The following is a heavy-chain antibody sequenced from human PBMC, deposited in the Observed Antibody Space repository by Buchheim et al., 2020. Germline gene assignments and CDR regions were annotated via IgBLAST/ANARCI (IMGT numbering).Heavy chain of an antibody. D-gene: IGHD3-10*01. CDR2: IYYSGST. CDR3: ARDGVIITSPPSRYYGMDV. CDR1: GGSISSGDYY. V-gene: IGHV4-30-4*01. J-gene: IGHJ6*02. Sequence: QVQLQESGPGLVKPSQTLSLTCTVSGGSISSGDYYWSWIRQPPGKGLEWIGYIYYSGSTYYHPSLQSRVTISVDPSKNPFALKLSSVTAADTAVYYCARDGVIITSPPSRYYGMDVWGQGTT.